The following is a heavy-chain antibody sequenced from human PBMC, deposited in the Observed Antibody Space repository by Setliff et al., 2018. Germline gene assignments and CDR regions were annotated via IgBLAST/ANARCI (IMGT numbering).Heavy chain of an antibody. Sequence: PSETLSLTCTVSGDSISSRRNYWGWFRQPPGKGLEWIGYIYYSGSTSYYNPSLKSRVTISVDTSKNQFSLKLSSVTAADTAVYYCARGRAGHSGHWGQGTLVTVSS. CDR1: GDSISSRRNY. CDR3: ARGRAGHSGH. V-gene: IGHV4-31*03. D-gene: IGHD6-19*01. CDR2: IYYSGSTS. J-gene: IGHJ4*02.